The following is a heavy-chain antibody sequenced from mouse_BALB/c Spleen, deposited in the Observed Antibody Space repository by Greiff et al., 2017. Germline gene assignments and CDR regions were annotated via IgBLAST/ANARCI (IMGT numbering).Heavy chain of an antibody. CDR1: GFTFSDYY. CDR3: ERGVYYDYGSYYAMDY. D-gene: IGHD2-4*01. J-gene: IGHJ4*01. CDR2: ISAGGSYT. V-gene: IGHV5-4*02. Sequence: DVHLVESGGGLVKPGGSLKLSCAASGFTFSDYYMYWVRQTPEKRLEWVATISAGGSYTYYPDSVKGRFTIASDNAKNNLYLPMSSLKSEDTAMYYCERGVYYDYGSYYAMDYWGQGTSVTVSS.